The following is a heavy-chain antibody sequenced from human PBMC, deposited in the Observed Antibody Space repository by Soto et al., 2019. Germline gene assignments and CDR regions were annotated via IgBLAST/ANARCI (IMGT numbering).Heavy chain of an antibody. V-gene: IGHV1-2*04. CDR2: INPNGGVT. J-gene: IGHJ6*03. Sequence: QEQLVQSGAEVRKPGASVTVSCRSSGDSFNDYYIHWVRQAPGQGFEWMGWINPNGGVTKYAQKFQGWVSMTRDTSIRTVYMQLIRLRSDDTAVYYCASESGGATAILDYYYFYMDVWGTGTTVTVSS. D-gene: IGHD5-12*01. CDR3: ASESGGATAILDYYYFYMDV. CDR1: GDSFNDYY.